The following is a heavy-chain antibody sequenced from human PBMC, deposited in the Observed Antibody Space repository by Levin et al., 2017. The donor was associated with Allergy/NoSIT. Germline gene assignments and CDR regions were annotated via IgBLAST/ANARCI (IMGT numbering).Heavy chain of an antibody. CDR1: GASVSSNSAA. D-gene: IGHD2-2*01. J-gene: IGHJ6*03. Sequence: SETLSLTCAISGASVSSNSAAWNWIRQSPSRGLEWLGRTYYRSKWYNDYAVSVKSRITINPDTSKNQFSLQLNSVTPEDTAVYYCARTGYLKDIVVVPADYDYYMDVWGKGTTVTVSS. V-gene: IGHV6-1*01. CDR3: ARTGYLKDIVVVPADYDYYMDV. CDR2: TYYRSKWYN.